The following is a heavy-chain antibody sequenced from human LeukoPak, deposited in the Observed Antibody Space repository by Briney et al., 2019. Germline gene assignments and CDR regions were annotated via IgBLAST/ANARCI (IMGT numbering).Heavy chain of an antibody. CDR1: GGSFSGYY. CDR2: INHSGSP. V-gene: IGHV4-34*01. Sequence: SSETLSLTCAVYGGSFSGYYWSWIRQPPGKGLEWIGEINHSGSPNYNPSLKSRVTISVDTSKNQFSLKLSSVTAADTAVYYCARPLGYCSGGSCYSGYFDYWGQGTLVTVSS. CDR3: ARPLGYCSGGSCYSGYFDY. J-gene: IGHJ4*02. D-gene: IGHD2-15*01.